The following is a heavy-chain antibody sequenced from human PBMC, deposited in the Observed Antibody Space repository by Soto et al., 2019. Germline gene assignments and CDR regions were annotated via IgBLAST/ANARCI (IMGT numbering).Heavy chain of an antibody. CDR3: ARDEEARPYFYGMDV. J-gene: IGHJ6*02. V-gene: IGHV3-21*01. CDR1: GFIFSSYS. D-gene: IGHD6-6*01. CDR2: ISSDSNYI. Sequence: PGGSLRLSCAASGFIFSSYSMNWVRQAPGKGLEWVSSISSDSNYIYYADSVKGRFTISRDNAKNSLYLQMNSLRVEYMAIYYCARDEEARPYFYGMDVWGQGTTVTVSS.